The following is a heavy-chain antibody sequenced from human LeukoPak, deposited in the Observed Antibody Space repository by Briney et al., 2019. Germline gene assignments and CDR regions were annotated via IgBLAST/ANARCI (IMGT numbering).Heavy chain of an antibody. D-gene: IGHD6-25*01. CDR3: ARVIRAGGHFDY. Sequence: GGSLRLSCAASGFTFSSNYMSWVRQAPGKGLEWVSVIYRGGSTYYADSVKGRFTISRDNSKNTLYLQMNSLRAEDTAVYYCARVIRAGGHFDYWGQGTLVTVSS. V-gene: IGHV3-53*01. J-gene: IGHJ4*02. CDR1: GFTFSSNY. CDR2: IYRGGST.